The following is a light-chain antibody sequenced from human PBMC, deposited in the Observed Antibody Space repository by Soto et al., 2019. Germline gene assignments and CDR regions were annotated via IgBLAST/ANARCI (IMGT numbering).Light chain of an antibody. CDR3: QQANTFPRT. CDR1: QFINNW. Sequence: DIQMTQSPSSVSASVGDRVTITCRASQFINNWVAWYQQKPGKAPRGLIHGASNLQSGVPSRFTGSQYGAEFTLTITSLQPEDFAIYFCQQANTFPRTFGQGTKVDIK. V-gene: IGKV1D-12*01. CDR2: GAS. J-gene: IGKJ2*02.